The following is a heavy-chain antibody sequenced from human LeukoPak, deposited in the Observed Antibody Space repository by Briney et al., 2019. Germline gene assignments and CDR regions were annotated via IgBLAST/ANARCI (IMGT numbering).Heavy chain of an antibody. CDR1: GFTFSSYD. Sequence: GGSLRLSCAASGFTFSSYDMHWVRHATGKGLEWVSAIGTAGDTYYPGSVKGRFTISRENAKNSLYLQMNSLRAGDTAVYYCARGGGHSSSWYYNYYGMDVWGQGTTVTVSS. CDR2: IGTAGDT. V-gene: IGHV3-13*01. D-gene: IGHD6-13*01. CDR3: ARGGGHSSSWYYNYYGMDV. J-gene: IGHJ6*01.